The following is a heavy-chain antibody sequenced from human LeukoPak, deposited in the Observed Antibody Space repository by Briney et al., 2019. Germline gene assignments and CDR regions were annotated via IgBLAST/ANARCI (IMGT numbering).Heavy chain of an antibody. D-gene: IGHD5-12*01. J-gene: IGHJ4*02. V-gene: IGHV1-46*01. CDR3: AKVRYSNSDLDS. CDR2: VNPSGGST. CDR1: GYTFTSYY. Sequence: GASVKVSCKASGYTFTSYYMHRVRQAPGQGIEWMGIVNPSGGSTSYAQKFQGRVTMTRNMSTSTVYMELSSLRSEDTAVYYCAKVRYSNSDLDSWGQGTPLTVSS.